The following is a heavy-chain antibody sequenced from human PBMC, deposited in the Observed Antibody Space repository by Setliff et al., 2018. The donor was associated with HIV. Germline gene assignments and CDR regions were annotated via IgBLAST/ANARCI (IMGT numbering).Heavy chain of an antibody. V-gene: IGHV4-31*03. CDR1: GGSITSGGDS. Sequence: PSETLSLTCTVSGGSITSGGDSWSWIRQHPGKGLKWIGYISYSGITYYDPPLKSRLTMSVDTSNNQFSLKLSSATAADTAVYYCARVLGVRRDYYDSSAPLRAAFDIWGQGTMVTVSS. CDR2: ISYSGIT. J-gene: IGHJ3*02. CDR3: ARVLGVRRDYYDSSAPLRAAFDI. D-gene: IGHD3-22*01.